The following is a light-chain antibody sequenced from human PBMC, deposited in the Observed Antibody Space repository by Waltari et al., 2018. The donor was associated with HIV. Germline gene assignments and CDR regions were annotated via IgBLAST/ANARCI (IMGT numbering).Light chain of an antibody. J-gene: IGLJ2*01. CDR1: SGAVTNAHY. CDR3: LLSYSVTRKI. Sequence: QAVVTPEPSLTVSPGGTVTLTCGSSSGAVTNAHYPYCIQQQPGQAPKTLIDETSNQHFWTPARFSGSLLGGKAALTLSGAQPEDEADYYCLLSYSVTRKIFGGGTKLTVL. CDR2: ETS. V-gene: IGLV7-46*01.